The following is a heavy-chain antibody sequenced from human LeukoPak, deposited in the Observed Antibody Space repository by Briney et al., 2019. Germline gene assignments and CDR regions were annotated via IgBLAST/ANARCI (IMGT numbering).Heavy chain of an antibody. V-gene: IGHV1-18*01. Sequence: GASVKVSCKASGYTFTSYGISWLRQAPGQGLEWMGWISAYNGKTNYAQKLQGRVTMTTDTSTSTAYMELRSLRSHDTAVYYCARVSSGSYYNSTKFDYWGQGTLVTVS. D-gene: IGHD3-10*01. CDR3: ARVSSGSYYNSTKFDY. CDR2: ISAYNGKT. J-gene: IGHJ4*02. CDR1: GYTFTSYG.